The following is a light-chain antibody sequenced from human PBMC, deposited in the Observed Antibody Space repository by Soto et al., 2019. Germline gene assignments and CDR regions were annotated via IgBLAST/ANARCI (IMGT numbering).Light chain of an antibody. V-gene: IGKV1-5*03. CDR1: QTISSW. J-gene: IGKJ1*01. CDR3: QHYNVYPWT. Sequence: DIKMTQSPSTLSGSVGDRVTITCRASQTISSWLAWYQQKPGKAPKLLIYKASTLKSGVPSRFSGSGSGTEFTLSISSLQPDDFATYYCQHYNVYPWTFGQGSNVDNK. CDR2: KAS.